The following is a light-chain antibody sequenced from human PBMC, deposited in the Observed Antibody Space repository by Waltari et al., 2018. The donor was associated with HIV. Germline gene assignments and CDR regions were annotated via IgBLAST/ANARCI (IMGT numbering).Light chain of an antibody. J-gene: IGKJ4*01. CDR1: QSLLRSNGYIY. V-gene: IGKV2-28*01. Sequence: DIEMTQSPVSLFVTPGEPASISCNSSQSLLRSNGYIYLDWYLQKPGQSPQLLIYLGSNRASGVPDRFSASGSATDFTLKISSVEAEDVGVYHCMQALETPLTFGGGTKVEIK. CDR2: LGS. CDR3: MQALETPLT.